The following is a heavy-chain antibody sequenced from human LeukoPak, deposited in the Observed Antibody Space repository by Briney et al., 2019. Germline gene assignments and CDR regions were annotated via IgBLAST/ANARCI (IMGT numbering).Heavy chain of an antibody. V-gene: IGHV4-34*01. J-gene: IGHJ4*02. D-gene: IGHD4-23*01. CDR3: ARHLSRRWGKNPADY. Sequence: SETLSLTCAVYGGSFSGYYWSWIRQPPGKGLEWIGSIYYSGSTYYNPSLKSRVTISVDTSKNQFSLKLSSVTAADTAVYYCARHLSRRWGKNPADYWGQGTLVTVSS. CDR1: GGSFSGYY. CDR2: IYYSGST.